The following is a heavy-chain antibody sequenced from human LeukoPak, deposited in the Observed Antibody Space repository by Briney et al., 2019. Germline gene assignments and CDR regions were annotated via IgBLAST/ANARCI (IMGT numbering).Heavy chain of an antibody. CDR2: IYHSGST. J-gene: IGHJ4*02. CDR3: ARATYYDSSGYPIDY. D-gene: IGHD3-22*01. V-gene: IGHV4-4*02. CDR1: GGSISSSNW. Sequence: PSETLSLTCAVSGGSISSSNWWSWVRQPPGKGLEWIGEIYHSGSTNYNPSLKSRVTISVDKSKNQFSLKLSSVTAADTAVYYCARATYYDSSGYPIDYWGQGTLVTVSS.